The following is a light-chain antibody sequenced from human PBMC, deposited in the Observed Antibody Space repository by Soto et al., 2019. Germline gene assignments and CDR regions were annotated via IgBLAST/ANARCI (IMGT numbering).Light chain of an antibody. CDR2: DAS. J-gene: IGKJ4*01. CDR3: QQRSDWPST. V-gene: IGKV3-11*01. CDR1: QSVRRY. Sequence: EIVLTQSPATLSLSPGERATLSCRASQSVRRYLAWYQQKPGQAPRLLIYDASNRAPGIPARFSGSGSRTDFPLTISSLEPEDFAVYYCQQRSDWPSTFGGGTKLQIK.